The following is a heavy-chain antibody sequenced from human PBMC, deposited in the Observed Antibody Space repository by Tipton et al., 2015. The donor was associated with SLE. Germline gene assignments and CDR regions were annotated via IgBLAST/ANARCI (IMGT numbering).Heavy chain of an antibody. J-gene: IGHJ4*02. CDR3: ARESDYSFDY. CDR2: INHSGST. Sequence: TLSLTCAVYGGSFGGNYWSWIRQPPGKGLEWIGEINHSGSTNYNPSLKSRVTISVDTSKNQFSLKLSSVTAADTAVYYCARESDYSFDYWGQGTLVTVSS. CDR1: GGSFGGNY. V-gene: IGHV4-34*01.